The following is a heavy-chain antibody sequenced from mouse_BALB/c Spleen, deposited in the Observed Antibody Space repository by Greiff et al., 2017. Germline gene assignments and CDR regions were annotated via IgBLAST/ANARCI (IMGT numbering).Heavy chain of an antibody. CDR3: ARHEGYGNYVGAMDY. D-gene: IGHD2-10*02. CDR2: ISSGGSYT. Sequence: EVHLVESGGDLVKPGGSLKLSCAASGFTFSSYGMSWVRQTPDKRLEWVATISSGGSYTYYPDSVKGRFTISRDNAKNTLYLQMSSLKSEDTAMYYCARHEGYGNYVGAMDYWGQGTSVTVSS. CDR1: GFTFSSYG. V-gene: IGHV5-6*01. J-gene: IGHJ4*01.